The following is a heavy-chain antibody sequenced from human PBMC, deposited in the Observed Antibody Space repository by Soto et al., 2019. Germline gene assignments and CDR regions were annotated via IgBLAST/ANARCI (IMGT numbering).Heavy chain of an antibody. V-gene: IGHV1-8*01. CDR1: GYTFTSYD. CDR3: ARDGSLRWFGEVAAFDI. D-gene: IGHD3-10*01. Sequence: QVQLVQSGAEVKKPGASVKVSCKASGYTFTSYDINWVRQATGQGLEWMGWMNPNSGNTGYAQKFQGRVTMTRNTSISTAYMELSSLRSEDTAVYYCARDGSLRWFGEVAAFDIWGQGTMVTVSS. CDR2: MNPNSGNT. J-gene: IGHJ3*02.